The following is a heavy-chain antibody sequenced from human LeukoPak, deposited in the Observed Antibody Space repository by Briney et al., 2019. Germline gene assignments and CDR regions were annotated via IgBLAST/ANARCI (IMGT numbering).Heavy chain of an antibody. D-gene: IGHD6-13*01. J-gene: IGHJ3*02. V-gene: IGHV5-51*01. Sequence: GESLKISCKGSGYSFTNYWIAWVCQMPGKGLEWMGIIYPGDSDTRYSPSFQGQVTISADKSISTAYLQWSSLKASDTAMYYCARQAAAGQFSAFDIRGQGTMVTVSS. CDR3: ARQAAAGQFSAFDI. CDR1: GYSFTNYW. CDR2: IYPGDSDT.